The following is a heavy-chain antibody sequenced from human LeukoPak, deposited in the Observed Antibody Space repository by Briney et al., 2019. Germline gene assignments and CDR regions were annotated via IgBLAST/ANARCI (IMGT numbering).Heavy chain of an antibody. V-gene: IGHV3-23*01. CDR1: GFTFSRYA. J-gene: IGHJ5*02. Sequence: QPGGSLRLSCAASGFTFSRYAMSWVRQAPGKGLEWVSTISTGGGSTYYPDAVKGRFTISRDNSNNALYLQMNSLRAEDTAVYYCGVYLTADYRAFDPWGQGTLVTVSS. CDR3: GVYLTADYRAFDP. D-gene: IGHD3-9*01. CDR2: ISTGGGST.